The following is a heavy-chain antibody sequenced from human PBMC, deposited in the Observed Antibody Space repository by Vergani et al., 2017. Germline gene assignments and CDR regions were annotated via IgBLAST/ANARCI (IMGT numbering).Heavy chain of an antibody. D-gene: IGHD1-20*01. J-gene: IGHJ5*02. CDR3: ARGVGITGTTKTNWFDP. Sequence: QVQLVESGGGLVKPGGSLRLSCAASGFTFSDYYMSWIRQAPGKGLEWVSYISSSSSYTNYADSVKGRFTISRDNAKNSLYLQMNSLRAEDTAVYYCARGVGITGTTKTNWFDPWGQGTLVTVSS. CDR1: GFTFSDYY. V-gene: IGHV3-11*06. CDR2: ISSSSSYT.